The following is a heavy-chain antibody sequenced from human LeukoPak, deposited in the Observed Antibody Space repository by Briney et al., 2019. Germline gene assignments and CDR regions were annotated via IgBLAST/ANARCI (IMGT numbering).Heavy chain of an antibody. D-gene: IGHD5-18*01. V-gene: IGHV1-8*01. CDR3: ATQPRVNTAMVTNY. CDR1: GYTFINYD. J-gene: IGHJ4*02. CDR2: MNPDSGNT. Sequence: VASVKVSCKASGYTFINYDITWVRQATGQGLEWMGWMNPDSGNTGYAQNFQGRVIMTRNTAISTAYMELSSLRSEDTAVYYCATQPRVNTAMVTNYWGQGTLVTVSS.